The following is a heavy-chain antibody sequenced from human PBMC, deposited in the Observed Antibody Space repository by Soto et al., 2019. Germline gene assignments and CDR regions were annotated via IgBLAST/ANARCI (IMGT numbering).Heavy chain of an antibody. D-gene: IGHD6-13*01. Sequence: SETLSLTCTVSGGSISSYYWSWIRPPPGKGLEWIGYIYYSGSTNYNPSLKSRVTISVDTSKNQFSLKLSSVTAADTAVYYCASLPHIAAAKRGYYYGMDVWGQGTTVTVSS. J-gene: IGHJ6*02. CDR3: ASLPHIAAAKRGYYYGMDV. CDR2: IYYSGST. V-gene: IGHV4-59*01. CDR1: GGSISSYY.